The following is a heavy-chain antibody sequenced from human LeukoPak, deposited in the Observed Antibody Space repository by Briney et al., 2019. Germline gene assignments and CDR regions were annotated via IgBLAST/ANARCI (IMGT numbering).Heavy chain of an antibody. CDR3: ARLKGSGSYDWFDP. Sequence: SETLSLTCTVSGGSISSHYWSWIRQPPGKGLEWIGYIYYSGSTNYNPSLKSRVTISVDTSKNQFSLKLSSVTAADTAVYYCARLKGSGSYDWFDPWGQGTLVTVSS. V-gene: IGHV4-59*08. D-gene: IGHD3-10*01. CDR1: GGSISSHY. J-gene: IGHJ5*02. CDR2: IYYSGST.